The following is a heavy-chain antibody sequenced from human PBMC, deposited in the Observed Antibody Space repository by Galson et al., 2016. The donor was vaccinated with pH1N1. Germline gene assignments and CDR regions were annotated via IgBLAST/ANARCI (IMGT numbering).Heavy chain of an antibody. V-gene: IGHV3-66*02. D-gene: IGHD4-17*01. J-gene: IGHJ4*02. Sequence: SLRLSCAASGFTVNSHYMSWVRQAPGKGLEWVSVIYSGGTTYYVDPVKGRFTISRDNSKNTLYLQMNSLRAEDTAVYYCAADDGTSMLLRWGQGTLVTVSS. CDR2: IYSGGTT. CDR1: GFTVNSHY. CDR3: AADDGTSMLLR.